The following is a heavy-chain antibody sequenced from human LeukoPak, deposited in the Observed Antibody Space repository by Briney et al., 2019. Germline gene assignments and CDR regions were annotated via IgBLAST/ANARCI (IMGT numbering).Heavy chain of an antibody. CDR2: IYYSGST. CDR1: GGSFSGYY. J-gene: IGHJ3*02. CDR3: ARATYYYDAFDI. V-gene: IGHV4-59*01. Sequence: PSETLSLTCAVYGGSFSGYYWSWIRQPPGKGLEWIGYIYYSGSTNYNPSLKSRVTISVDTSKNQFSLKLSSVTAADTAVYYCARATYYYDAFDIWGQGTMVTVSS. D-gene: IGHD3-10*01.